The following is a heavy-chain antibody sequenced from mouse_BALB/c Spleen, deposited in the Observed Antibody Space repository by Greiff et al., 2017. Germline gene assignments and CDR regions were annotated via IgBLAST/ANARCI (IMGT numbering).Heavy chain of an antibody. Sequence: QVQLQQSGAELAKPGASVKMSCKASGYTFTSYWMHWVKQRPGQGLEWIGYINPSTGYTEYNQKFKDKATLTADKSSSTAYMQLSSLTSEDSAVYYCARNLITTRAYWGQGTLVTVSA. J-gene: IGHJ3*01. V-gene: IGHV1-7*01. CDR2: INPSTGYT. D-gene: IGHD2-4*01. CDR1: GYTFTSYW. CDR3: ARNLITTRAY.